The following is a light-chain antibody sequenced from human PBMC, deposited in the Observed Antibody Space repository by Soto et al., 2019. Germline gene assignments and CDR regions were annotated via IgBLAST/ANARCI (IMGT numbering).Light chain of an antibody. Sequence: QSALTQPASVSGSPGQSITISCTGTSSDVGVFNYVSWHQQHPGRVPKLLIYEVTHRPSGVSDRFSGSKSGNTASLTISRLRPEDESTYFCIAYATSSTWVFGGGTKLTVL. V-gene: IGLV2-14*03. CDR1: SSDVGVFNY. CDR2: EVT. J-gene: IGLJ3*02. CDR3: IAYATSSTWV.